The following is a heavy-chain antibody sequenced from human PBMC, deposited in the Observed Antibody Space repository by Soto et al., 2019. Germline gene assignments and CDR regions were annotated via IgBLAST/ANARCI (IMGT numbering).Heavy chain of an antibody. V-gene: IGHV3-48*02. Sequence: TGGSLRLSCAASGFTFSSYSMNWVRQAPGKGLEWVSYISSSSSTIYYADSVKGRFTISRDNAKNSLYLQMNSLRDEDTAVYYCARHGYYYDSSGYPSYDYWGQGTLVTVSS. D-gene: IGHD3-22*01. CDR1: GFTFSSYS. J-gene: IGHJ4*02. CDR3: ARHGYYYDSSGYPSYDY. CDR2: ISSSSSTI.